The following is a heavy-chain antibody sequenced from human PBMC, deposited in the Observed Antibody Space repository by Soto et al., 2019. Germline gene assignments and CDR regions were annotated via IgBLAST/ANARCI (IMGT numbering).Heavy chain of an antibody. Sequence: EVQMLESGGGLVQPGGSLRLSCAASGFTCSSYDMSWVRQAPGKGLEWVSTILVGGSTHYPDSVKGRFTISRDNSKNTVFLQTNSLTAGDTAVYYCAKATATGGGAFDICGQGTMVTVSS. D-gene: IGHD2-8*02. CDR2: ILVGGST. CDR3: AKATATGGGAFDI. J-gene: IGHJ3*02. V-gene: IGHV3-23*01. CDR1: GFTCSSYD.